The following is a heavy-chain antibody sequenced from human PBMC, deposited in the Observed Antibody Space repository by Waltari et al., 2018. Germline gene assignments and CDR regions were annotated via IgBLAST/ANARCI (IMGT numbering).Heavy chain of an antibody. CDR3: AASRGVYWYFDF. D-gene: IGHD3-16*01. CDR2: VSWSSATV. CDR1: YA. J-gene: IGHJ2*01. V-gene: IGHV3-9*01. Sequence: YAVHGVRQVPGKGREWVSVVSWSSATVGYADSVNGRFAISRDNAKNSLYLQMNSLRVDDTAFYYCAASRGVYWYFDFWGRGTLVSVSS.